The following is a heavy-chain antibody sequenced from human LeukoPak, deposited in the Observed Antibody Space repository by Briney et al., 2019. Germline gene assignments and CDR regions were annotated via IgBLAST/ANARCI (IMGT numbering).Heavy chain of an antibody. Sequence: GGSLRLSCAASGITFSNAWMTWVRQAPGKGLEWVGRIYRSSNGETTDYGAPVKGRFTMSRDDSKNTLCLQMNSLKTEDTAVYYCPTYSRGSCPFWGQGTLVPVSS. D-gene: IGHD6-19*01. CDR3: PTYSRGSCPF. J-gene: IGHJ4*02. CDR2: IYRSSNGETT. CDR1: GITFSNAW. V-gene: IGHV3-15*01.